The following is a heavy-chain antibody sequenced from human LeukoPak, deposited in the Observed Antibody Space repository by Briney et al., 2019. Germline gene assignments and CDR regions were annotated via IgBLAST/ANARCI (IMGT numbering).Heavy chain of an antibody. Sequence: GGSLRPSCAASGVTFSSYWTHWVRQAPGRGLVWVSRINSDGSSTSYADSVKGRFTISRDNAKNTLYLQMNSLRAEDTAVYYCARTIGYCSGGSCYDYWGQGTLVTVSS. J-gene: IGHJ4*02. CDR2: INSDGSST. V-gene: IGHV3-74*01. CDR3: ARTIGYCSGGSCYDY. CDR1: GVTFSSYW. D-gene: IGHD2-15*01.